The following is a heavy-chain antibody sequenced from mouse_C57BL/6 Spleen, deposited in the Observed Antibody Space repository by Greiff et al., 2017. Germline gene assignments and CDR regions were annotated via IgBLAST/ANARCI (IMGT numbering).Heavy chain of an antibody. V-gene: IGHV1-39*01. CDR2: INPNSGTT. Sequence: EVQLQQSGPELVKPGASVKISCKASGYSFTDYNMNWVKQSNGKSLEWIGVINPNSGTTSYNQKFKGKATLTVDQSSSTAYMQLNSLTSEDSAVYYCARTGYYGSSFYAMDYWGQGTSVTVSS. D-gene: IGHD1-1*01. CDR1: GYSFTDYN. CDR3: ARTGYYGSSFYAMDY. J-gene: IGHJ4*01.